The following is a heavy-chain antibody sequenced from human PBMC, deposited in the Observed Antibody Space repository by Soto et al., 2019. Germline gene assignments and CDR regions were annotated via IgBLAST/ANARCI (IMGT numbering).Heavy chain of an antibody. J-gene: IGHJ4*02. V-gene: IGHV3-48*02. CDR2: ISSSSSTI. Sequence: EVQLVESGGGLVQPGGSLRLSCAASGFTFSSYSMNWVRQAPGKGLEWVSYISSSSSTIYYADSVKGRLTISRDNAKNSLYLQMNSLRDEDTAVYYRARGRGCSGGSCYTGMGYWGQGTLVTVSS. CDR3: ARGRGCSGGSCYTGMGY. D-gene: IGHD2-15*01. CDR1: GFTFSSYS.